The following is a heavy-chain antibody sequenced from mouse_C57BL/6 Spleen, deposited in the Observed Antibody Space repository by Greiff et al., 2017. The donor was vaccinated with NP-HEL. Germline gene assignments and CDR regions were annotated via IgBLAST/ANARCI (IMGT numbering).Heavy chain of an antibody. J-gene: IGHJ4*01. CDR2: IDPSDSYT. CDR1: GYTFTSYW. Sequence: VQLQQPGAELVMPGASVKLSCKASGYTFTSYWMHWVKQRPGQGLEWIGEIDPSDSYTNYNQKFKGKSTLTVDKSSSTAYMQLSSLTSEDSAVYYCATPSTTVDAMDYWGQGTSVTVSS. V-gene: IGHV1-69*01. CDR3: ATPSTTVDAMDY. D-gene: IGHD1-1*01.